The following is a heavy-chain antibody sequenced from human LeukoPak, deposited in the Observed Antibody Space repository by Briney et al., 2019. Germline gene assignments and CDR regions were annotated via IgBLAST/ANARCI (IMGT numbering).Heavy chain of an antibody. D-gene: IGHD6-19*01. Sequence: PSETLSLTCAVYGGSFSGYYWSWIRQPPGKGLEWIGEINHSGSTNYNPSLKSRVTISVDTSKNQFSLKLSSVTAADTAVYYCASIAVTKFDYWGQGTLVTVSS. CDR2: INHSGST. CDR3: ASIAVTKFDY. J-gene: IGHJ4*02. V-gene: IGHV4-34*01. CDR1: GGSFSGYY.